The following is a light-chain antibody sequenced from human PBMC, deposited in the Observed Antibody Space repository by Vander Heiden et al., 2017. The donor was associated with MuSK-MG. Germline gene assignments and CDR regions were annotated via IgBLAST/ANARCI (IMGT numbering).Light chain of an antibody. CDR1: SSNIGAGYD. Sequence: QSVLPQPPSVAGAPGQRVTISCTGSSSNIGAGYDVHWYQQLPGTAPKLLIYGNSNRPSVVPDRFSGSKSGTSASLAITGLQAEDEADYYCQSYDSSLSGSVFGGGTKLTVL. CDR2: GNS. V-gene: IGLV1-40*01. J-gene: IGLJ3*02. CDR3: QSYDSSLSGSV.